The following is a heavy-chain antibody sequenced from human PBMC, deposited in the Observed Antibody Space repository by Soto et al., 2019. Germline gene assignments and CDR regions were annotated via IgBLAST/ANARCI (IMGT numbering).Heavy chain of an antibody. D-gene: IGHD1-7*01. J-gene: IGHJ4*02. CDR1: SGSISSSNW. Sequence: PSETLSLTCAVSSGSISSSNWWSWVRQPPGKGLEWIGEIYHSGSTNYNPSLKSRVTISVDKSKNQFSLKLSSVAAADTAVYYCARVPHPHNWNYVSYFDYWGQGTLVTVSS. V-gene: IGHV4-4*02. CDR2: IYHSGST. CDR3: ARVPHPHNWNYVSYFDY.